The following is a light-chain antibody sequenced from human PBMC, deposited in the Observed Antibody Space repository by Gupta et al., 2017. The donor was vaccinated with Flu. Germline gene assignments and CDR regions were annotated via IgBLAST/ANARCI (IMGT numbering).Light chain of an antibody. Sequence: QPALTQPASVSGSPGHPITTSCTRTTSDIGSHDFVSWYHHLPGKAPKLLIYGVSHRPSGVSPRFSGSKSANTASLTITGLQAEDEAEYYCDSWTTTGNVLVCGGGTKLNV. J-gene: IGLJ2*01. CDR3: DSWTTTGNVLV. CDR1: TSDIGSHDF. CDR2: GVS. V-gene: IGLV2-14*03.